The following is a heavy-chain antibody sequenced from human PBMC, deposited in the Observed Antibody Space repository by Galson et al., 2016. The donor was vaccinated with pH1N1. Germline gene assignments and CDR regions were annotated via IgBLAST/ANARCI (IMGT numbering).Heavy chain of an antibody. D-gene: IGHD6-13*01. CDR1: GGSISSTNW. J-gene: IGHJ4*02. CDR2: IYHSGST. Sequence: SETLSLTCAVSGGSISSTNWWSWVRQAPGKGLEWIGEIYHSGSTNYNPSLKSRVTISVDKSRNQVSLKLSSVTAADTAVYYCARDPATSWYAGTSLDSWGQGTLVTVSS. CDR3: ARDPATSWYAGTSLDS. V-gene: IGHV4-4*02.